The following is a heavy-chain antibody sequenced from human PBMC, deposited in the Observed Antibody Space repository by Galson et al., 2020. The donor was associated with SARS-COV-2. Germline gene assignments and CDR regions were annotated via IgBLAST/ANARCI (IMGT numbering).Heavy chain of an antibody. CDR2: IHRDGSTT. CDR1: GFTFSTYW. CDR3: ARESAVQGGYYMDV. J-gene: IGHJ6*03. D-gene: IGHD3-10*01. Sequence: ALHGESLKISCAASGFTFSTYWMHCVRQAPGKGLVWVSRIHRDGSTTTYADSVQGRFTISRDNAKNTLYLQMSSLRAEDAAVYYCARESAVQGGYYMDVWGKGTTVTVSS. V-gene: IGHV3-74*01.